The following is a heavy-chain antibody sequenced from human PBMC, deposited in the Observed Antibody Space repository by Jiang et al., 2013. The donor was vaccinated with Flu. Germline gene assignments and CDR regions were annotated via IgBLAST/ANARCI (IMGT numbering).Heavy chain of an antibody. CDR2: IRSKAYGGTT. V-gene: IGHV3-49*03. CDR3: TRDRGSPLGLGVYDY. CDR1: GFTFGDYA. Sequence: QLLESGGGLVQPGRSLRLSCTASGFTFGDYAMSWFRQAPGKGLEWVGFIRSKAYGGTTEYAASVEGRFTISRDDSKSIAYLQMNSLKTEDTAVYYCTRDRGSPLGLGVYDYWGQGTLVTVSS. D-gene: IGHD3-10*01. J-gene: IGHJ4*02.